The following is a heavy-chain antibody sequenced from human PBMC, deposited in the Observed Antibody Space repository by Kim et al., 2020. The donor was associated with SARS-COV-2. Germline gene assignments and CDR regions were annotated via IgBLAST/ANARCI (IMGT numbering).Heavy chain of an antibody. D-gene: IGHD3-10*01. Sequence: LKSRVTISVDTSKNQFSLKLSSVTAADTAVYYCAREAGYYGSGKLNWFDPWGQGTLVTVSS. V-gene: IGHV4-59*01. CDR3: AREAGYYGSGKLNWFDP. J-gene: IGHJ5*02.